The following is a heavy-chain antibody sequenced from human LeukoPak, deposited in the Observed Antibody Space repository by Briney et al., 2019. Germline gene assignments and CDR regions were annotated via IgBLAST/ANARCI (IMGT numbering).Heavy chain of an antibody. CDR3: AKGLFSSFDKYLDS. CDR2: ISATSSDI. D-gene: IGHD3-9*01. CDR1: GFYFESNT. Sequence: GGSLRLSCAASGFYFESNTMTWVRQAPGKGLEWVSLISATSSDINYAESVRGRFTITRDNAKNSLSLQMDSLRVEDTAIYYCAKGLFSSFDKYLDSWGQGTLVTVSS. V-gene: IGHV3-21*04. J-gene: IGHJ4*02.